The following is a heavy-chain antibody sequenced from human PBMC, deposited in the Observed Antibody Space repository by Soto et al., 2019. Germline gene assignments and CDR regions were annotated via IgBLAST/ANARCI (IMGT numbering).Heavy chain of an antibody. Sequence: PGESLKISCKASGDDFKFINYWIGWVRQMPGKGLGWMGIIYPGDSDTRYSPSFQGQVTISADKSISTAYLQWSSLKASDTAMYYCARQGYDFGMDVWGQGTTVTVSS. CDR2: IYPGDSDT. J-gene: IGHJ6*02. CDR3: ARQGYDFGMDV. CDR1: GDDFKFINYW. D-gene: IGHD3-3*01. V-gene: IGHV5-51*01.